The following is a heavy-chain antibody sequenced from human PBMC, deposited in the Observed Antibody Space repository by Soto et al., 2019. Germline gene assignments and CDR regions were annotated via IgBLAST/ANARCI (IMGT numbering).Heavy chain of an antibody. CDR1: GGSISSGGYY. V-gene: IGHV4-31*03. Sequence: SSETLSLTCTVSGGSISSGGYYWSWIRQHPGKGLEWIGYIYYSGSTYYNPSLKSRVTISVDTSKNQFSLKLSSVTAADTAVYYCARRAYDFWSGYYSDYYYGMDVWGQGTTVTVSS. J-gene: IGHJ6*02. D-gene: IGHD3-3*01. CDR3: ARRAYDFWSGYYSDYYYGMDV. CDR2: IYYSGST.